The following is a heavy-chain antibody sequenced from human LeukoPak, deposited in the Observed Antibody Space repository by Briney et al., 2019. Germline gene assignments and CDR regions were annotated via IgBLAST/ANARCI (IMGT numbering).Heavy chain of an antibody. D-gene: IGHD3-10*01. CDR2: IYTSGST. J-gene: IGHJ4*02. CDR1: GGSISSGSYY. Sequence: PAETLSLTCTVSGGSISSGSYYWIWMPQPAGKGLEWIGRIYTSGSTNYNPSLKRRDTISVDTSKNQFSLKLSSVTAADTAVYYCARCVGGSGSYYKFDYWGQGTLVTVSS. CDR3: ARCVGGSGSYYKFDY. V-gene: IGHV4-61*02.